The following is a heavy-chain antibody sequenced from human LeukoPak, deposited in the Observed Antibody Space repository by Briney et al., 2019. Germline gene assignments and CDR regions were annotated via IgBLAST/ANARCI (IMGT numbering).Heavy chain of an antibody. Sequence: PGGSLRLSCAASGFTFSSYGMHWVRQAPGKGLEWVAFIRYDGSNKYYADSVKGRLTISRDNSKNTLYLQMNSLRAEDTAVYYCAKDRVVGAERDYYYYYMDVWGKGTTVTVSS. CDR2: IRYDGSNK. D-gene: IGHD1-26*01. CDR3: AKDRVVGAERDYYYYYMDV. CDR1: GFTFSSYG. V-gene: IGHV3-30*02. J-gene: IGHJ6*03.